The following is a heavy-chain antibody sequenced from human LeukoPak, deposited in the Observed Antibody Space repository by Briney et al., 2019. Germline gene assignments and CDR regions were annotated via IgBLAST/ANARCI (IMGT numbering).Heavy chain of an antibody. CDR1: GFTFSSYS. Sequence: GGSLRLSCAASGFTFSSYSMNWVRQAPGKGLEWVSSISSSSSYIYYADSVKGRFTTSRDNAKNSLYLQMNSLRAEGTAVYYCARGVPYYYDSSGYSRFDYWGQGTLVTVSS. J-gene: IGHJ4*02. D-gene: IGHD3-22*01. CDR2: ISSSSSYI. V-gene: IGHV3-21*01. CDR3: ARGVPYYYDSSGYSRFDY.